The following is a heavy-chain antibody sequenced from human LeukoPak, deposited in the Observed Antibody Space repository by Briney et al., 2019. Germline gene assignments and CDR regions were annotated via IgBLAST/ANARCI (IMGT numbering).Heavy chain of an antibody. J-gene: IGHJ3*02. CDR1: GGSISSSSYY. V-gene: IGHV4-39*01. CDR3: ARQGALRYFDWLLTSDANAFDI. CDR2: IYYSGST. D-gene: IGHD3-9*01. Sequence: SETLSLTCTVSGGSISSSSYYWGWIRQPPGKGLEWIGSIYYSGSTYYNPSLKSRVTISVDTSKNQFSLKLSSVTAADTAVYYCARQGALRYFDWLLTSDANAFDIWGQGTMVTVFS.